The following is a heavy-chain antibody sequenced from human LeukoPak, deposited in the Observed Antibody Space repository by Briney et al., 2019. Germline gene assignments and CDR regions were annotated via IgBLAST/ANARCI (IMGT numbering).Heavy chain of an antibody. CDR3: ARGSFLWAPTMIGGRSYWFDP. J-gene: IGHJ5*02. V-gene: IGHV1-8*01. CDR1: GYTFTSYD. D-gene: IGHD3-22*01. Sequence: ASVKVSCKASGYTFTSYDINWVRQATGQGLEWMGWMNPNSGNTGYAQKFQGRVTMTRNTSISTAYMELSSLRSEDTAVYYCARGSFLWAPTMIGGRSYWFDPWGQGTLVTVSS. CDR2: MNPNSGNT.